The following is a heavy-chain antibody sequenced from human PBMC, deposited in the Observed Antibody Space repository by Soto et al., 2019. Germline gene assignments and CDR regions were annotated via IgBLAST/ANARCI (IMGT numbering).Heavy chain of an antibody. J-gene: IGHJ6*02. CDR3: ARDSGRAARRYYYYGMDV. CDR1: GFTFSSYG. D-gene: IGHD6-6*01. CDR2: IWYDGSNK. V-gene: IGHV3-33*01. Sequence: VGSLRLSCAASGFTFSSYGMHWVRQAPGKGLEWVAVIWYDGSNKYYADSVKGRFTISRDNSKNTLYLQMNSLRAEDTAVYYCARDSGRAARRYYYYGMDVWGQGTTVTVSS.